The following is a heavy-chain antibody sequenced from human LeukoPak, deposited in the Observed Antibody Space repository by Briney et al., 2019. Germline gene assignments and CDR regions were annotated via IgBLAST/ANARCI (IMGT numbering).Heavy chain of an antibody. CDR2: ISYDGNIK. CDR3: AKDLMYGTSGMPFDY. D-gene: IGHD2-8*01. CDR1: GFTLSSHA. V-gene: IGHV3-30*04. J-gene: IGHJ4*02. Sequence: GGSLRLSCAASGFTLSSHAIHWVRQAPGKGLEWVALISYDGNIKYYADSVKGRFTISRDNSKNTLYLQMNSLRAEDTAVYYRAKDLMYGTSGMPFDYWGQGTLVTVSS.